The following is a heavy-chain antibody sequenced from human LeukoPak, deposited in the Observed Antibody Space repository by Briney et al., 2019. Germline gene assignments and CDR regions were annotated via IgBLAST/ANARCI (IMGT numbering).Heavy chain of an antibody. Sequence: GGSLRLSCAASGFTFSSYWMSWVRQAPGKGLEWVANIKQDGSEKYYVDSVKGRFTISRDNAKNSLYLLMNSLRAEDTAVYYCARARPNFTIFGVVINYYMDVWGKGTTVTVSS. CDR3: ARARPNFTIFGVVINYYMDV. J-gene: IGHJ6*03. CDR1: GFTFSSYW. D-gene: IGHD3-3*01. V-gene: IGHV3-7*01. CDR2: IKQDGSEK.